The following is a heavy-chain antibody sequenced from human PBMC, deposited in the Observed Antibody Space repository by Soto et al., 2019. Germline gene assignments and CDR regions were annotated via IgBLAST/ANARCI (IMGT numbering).Heavy chain of an antibody. CDR1: GFTFSSYG. Sequence: GVTLRLSCAASGFTFSSYGMHWVRQAPGKGLEWVAVISYDGSNKYYADSVKGRFTISRDNSKYTLYLHMNTTRAEDTAVYYCANAGYCSGWSTYDACGIWRKESMGTVSS. CDR3: ANAGYCSGWSTYDACGI. D-gene: IGHD6-19*01. V-gene: IGHV3-30*18. CDR2: ISYDGSNK. J-gene: IGHJ6*04.